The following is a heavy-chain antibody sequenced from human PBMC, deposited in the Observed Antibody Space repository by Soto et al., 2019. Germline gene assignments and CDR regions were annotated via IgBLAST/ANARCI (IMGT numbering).Heavy chain of an antibody. CDR1: GFTFSSYS. J-gene: IGHJ6*02. D-gene: IGHD2-2*01. CDR2: ISSSSSYI. Sequence: GGSLRLSCAASGFTFSSYSMNWVRQAPGKGLEWVSSISSSSSYIYYADSVKGRFTISRDNAKNSLYLQMNSLRAEDTAVYYCVRGGYQLLRYYYYGMDVWGQGTTVTVS. V-gene: IGHV3-21*01. CDR3: VRGGYQLLRYYYYGMDV.